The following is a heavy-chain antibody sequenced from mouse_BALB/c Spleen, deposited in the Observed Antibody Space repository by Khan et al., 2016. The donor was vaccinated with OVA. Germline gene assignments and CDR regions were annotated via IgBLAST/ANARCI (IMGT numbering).Heavy chain of an antibody. CDR2: INPTSGYT. V-gene: IGHV1-7*01. CDR1: GYTFTTYW. CDR3: TRDRIDY. J-gene: IGHJ2*01. Sequence: QVQLTQSGAELAKPGASVKMSCKASGYTFTTYWMHWVKQRSGQGLEWIGYINPTSGYTDYNERFKDKATLSADKSSSTAYMQLSSLTSEDSAVYYCTRDRIDYWGQGTTLTVSS.